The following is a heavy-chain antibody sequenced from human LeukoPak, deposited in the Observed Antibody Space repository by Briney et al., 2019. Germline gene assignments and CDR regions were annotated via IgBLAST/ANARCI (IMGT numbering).Heavy chain of an antibody. D-gene: IGHD3-9*01. V-gene: IGHV3-21*01. CDR2: ISSSSSYI. CDR1: GFTFSSYS. J-gene: IGHJ5*02. CDR3: AREVSDYDILTGYYNNWFDP. Sequence: GGSLRLSCAASGFTFSSYSMNWVRQAPGKGLEWVSSISSSSSYIYYADSVKGRFTISRDNAKNSLYLQVNSLRAEDTAVYYCAREVSDYDILTGYYNNWFDPWGQGTLVTVSS.